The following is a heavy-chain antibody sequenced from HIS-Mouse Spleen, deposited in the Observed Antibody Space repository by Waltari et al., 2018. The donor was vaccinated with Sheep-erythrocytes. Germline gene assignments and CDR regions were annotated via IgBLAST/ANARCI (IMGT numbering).Heavy chain of an antibody. D-gene: IGHD5-18*01. CDR1: GGSISSRSYY. Sequence: QLQLQESGPGLVKPSETLSRTCTVSGGSISSRSYYWGWTRQPPGKGLEWIGSIYYSGSTYYNPSLKSRVTISVDTSKNQFSLKLSSVTAADTAVYYCARHKDTAMVHFDYWGQGTLVTVSS. J-gene: IGHJ4*02. CDR3: ARHKDTAMVHFDY. CDR2: IYYSGST. V-gene: IGHV4-39*01.